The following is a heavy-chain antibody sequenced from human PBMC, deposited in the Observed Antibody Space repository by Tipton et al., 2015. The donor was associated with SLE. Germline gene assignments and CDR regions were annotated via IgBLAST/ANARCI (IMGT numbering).Heavy chain of an antibody. V-gene: IGHV4-39*07. D-gene: IGHD5-12*01. CDR1: GASITDFNQY. Sequence: TLSLTCTISGASITDFNQYWGWIRQPPGKGLEWIGSIYHSGNTYSNPSLESRVTISLVTSKNQFSLKLTSVTAADTAVYYCASEGAGGYNWFDPWGQGTLVTVSS. J-gene: IGHJ5*02. CDR2: IYHSGNT. CDR3: ASEGAGGYNWFDP.